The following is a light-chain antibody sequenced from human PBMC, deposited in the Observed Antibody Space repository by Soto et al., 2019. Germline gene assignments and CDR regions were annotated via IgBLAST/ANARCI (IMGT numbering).Light chain of an antibody. Sequence: QSVLTQPPSVSAAPGQKVTISCSGSSSNIGNDYVSWYRQLPGTAPKLIIYDNDNRPSGIPDRFSGSKSGTSATLGITGLQTGDEADYYCGTWDSSLSAVVFGGGTKLTVL. CDR1: SSNIGNDY. CDR2: DND. CDR3: GTWDSSLSAVV. V-gene: IGLV1-51*01. J-gene: IGLJ2*01.